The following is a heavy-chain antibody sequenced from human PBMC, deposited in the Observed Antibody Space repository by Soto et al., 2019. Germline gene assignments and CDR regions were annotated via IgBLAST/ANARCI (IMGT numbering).Heavy chain of an antibody. V-gene: IGHV6-1*01. CDR3: ARSGPGGYIDH. D-gene: IGHD2-15*01. CDR2: TYYRSKWHS. J-gene: IGHJ4*02. Sequence: PSQTLSLTCDISGDSVSSKNAAWNWIRQSPSRGLEWLGRTYYRSKWHSGYAVSVRSRVSISPDTSKNRFSLQLHSVTPDDTAVYYCARSGPGGYIDHLGRGTLVTVSS. CDR1: GDSVSSKNAA.